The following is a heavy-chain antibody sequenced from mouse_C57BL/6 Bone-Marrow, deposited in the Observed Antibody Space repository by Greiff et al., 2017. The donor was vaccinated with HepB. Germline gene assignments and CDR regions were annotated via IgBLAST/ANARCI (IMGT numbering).Heavy chain of an antibody. Sequence: QVQLKESGAELARPGASVKLSCKASGYTFTSYGIRWVKQRTGQGLEWIGEIYPRSGNTYYNEKFKGKATLTADKSSSTAYMELRSLTSEDSAVYFCARDDWITAVVEWYFDVWGTGTTVTVTS. V-gene: IGHV1-81*01. D-gene: IGHD1-1*01. CDR1: GYTFTSYG. J-gene: IGHJ1*03. CDR3: ARDDWITAVVEWYFDV. CDR2: IYPRSGNT.